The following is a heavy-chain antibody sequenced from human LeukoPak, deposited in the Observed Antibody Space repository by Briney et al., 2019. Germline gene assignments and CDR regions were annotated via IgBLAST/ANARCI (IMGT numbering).Heavy chain of an antibody. CDR1: GYTLTELS. CDR3: ATDVPQYSGSYFAEDAFDI. D-gene: IGHD1-26*01. J-gene: IGHJ3*02. V-gene: IGHV1-24*01. CDR2: FDPEDGET. Sequence: ASVKVSCKVSGYTLTELSMHWVRQAPGKGLEWMGGFDPEDGETIYAQKFQGRVTMTEDTSTDTAYMELSSLRSEDTAVYYCATDVPQYSGSYFAEDAFDIWGQGTMVTVSS.